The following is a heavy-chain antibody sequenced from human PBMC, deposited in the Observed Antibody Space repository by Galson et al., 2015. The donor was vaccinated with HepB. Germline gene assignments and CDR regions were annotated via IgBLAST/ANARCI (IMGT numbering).Heavy chain of an antibody. CDR3: ARGQGAWTSGHDALDI. CDR1: GFTFSSYA. V-gene: IGHV3-53*01. Sequence: SLRLSCAASGFTFSSYAMSWVRQAPGKGLEWVSVIYDLGTTFYADSVKGRFTISRDSSKNTLFLQMTSLRAEDTAVYYCARGQGAWTSGHDALDIWGQGTMVTVSS. J-gene: IGHJ3*02. D-gene: IGHD2-15*01. CDR2: IYDLGTT.